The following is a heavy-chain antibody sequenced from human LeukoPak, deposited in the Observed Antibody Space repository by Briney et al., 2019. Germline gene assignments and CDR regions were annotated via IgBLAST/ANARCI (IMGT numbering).Heavy chain of an antibody. V-gene: IGHV4-34*01. D-gene: IGHD5-18*01. CDR2: INHSGST. J-gene: IGHJ6*03. CDR1: GGSISSYY. CDR3: ARGSSGYSYGYAYYYYYMDV. Sequence: SETLSLTCTVSGGSISSYYWSWIRQPPGKGLEWIGEINHSGSTNYNPTLKSRVTISVDTSKNQFSLKLSSVTAADTAVYYCARGSSGYSYGYAYYYYYMDVWGKGTTVTVSS.